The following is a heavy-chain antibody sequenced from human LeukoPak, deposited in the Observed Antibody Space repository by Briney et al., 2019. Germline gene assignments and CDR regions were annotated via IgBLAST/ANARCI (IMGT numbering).Heavy chain of an antibody. J-gene: IGHJ6*03. D-gene: IGHD3-3*01. Sequence: SETLSLTCAVYGGSFSGYYWSWIRQPAGKGLEWIGRIYTSGSTNYNPSLKSRVTISVDTSKNQFSLKLSSVTAADTAVYYCASSYYDFWNGYYRINYYYYMDVWGKGTTVTVSS. CDR1: GGSFSGYY. CDR3: ASSYYDFWNGYYRINYYYYMDV. V-gene: IGHV4-59*10. CDR2: IYTSGST.